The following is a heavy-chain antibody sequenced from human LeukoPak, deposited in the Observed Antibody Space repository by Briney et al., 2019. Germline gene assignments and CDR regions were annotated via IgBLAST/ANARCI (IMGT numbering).Heavy chain of an antibody. Sequence: GGSLRLSCVGSGFTFSSHAMSWVRQAPEKGLEWVSGIYESGQTTHYADSVKGRFSISRDNSKNTLYLQMDSLRGEDTAIYYCAKDYRIGYSDHFNYWGQGALVTVSS. D-gene: IGHD2-21*01. CDR1: GFTFSSHA. CDR3: AKDYRIGYSDHFNY. V-gene: IGHV3-23*01. J-gene: IGHJ4*02. CDR2: IYESGQTT.